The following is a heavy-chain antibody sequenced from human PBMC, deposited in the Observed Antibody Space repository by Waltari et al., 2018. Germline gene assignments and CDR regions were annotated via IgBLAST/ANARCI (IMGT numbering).Heavy chain of an antibody. Sequence: QVQLQESGPGLVRPSQTLSLRCSVSGGSMGSLIYYGSGIRQPAGKGLEWIGRIYTSGSTAYNPSLKSRVTMSVDTSKNEFYLNLSFVSAADTAVYYCAADRGMAARLTYWGQGTLVTVSS. CDR3: AADRGMAARLTY. CDR2: IYTSGST. J-gene: IGHJ4*02. CDR1: GGSMGSLIYY. V-gene: IGHV4-61*02. D-gene: IGHD6-6*01.